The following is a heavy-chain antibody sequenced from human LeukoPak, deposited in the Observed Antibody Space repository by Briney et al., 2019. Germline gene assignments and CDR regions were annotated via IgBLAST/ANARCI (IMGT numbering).Heavy chain of an antibody. CDR3: ARQGDFSGWHFLDWLDP. D-gene: IGHD6-19*01. CDR2: IHGGGST. Sequence: KTSETLSLTCTVSGESSISSRYWSWIRQPPGKGLEWIGYIHGGGSTKYNPSLESRVTISLDTSKNQFSLHLTTMTAADTAVYYCARQGDFSGWHFLDWLDPWGQGTLVAVSS. V-gene: IGHV4-59*08. J-gene: IGHJ5*02. CDR1: GESSISSRY.